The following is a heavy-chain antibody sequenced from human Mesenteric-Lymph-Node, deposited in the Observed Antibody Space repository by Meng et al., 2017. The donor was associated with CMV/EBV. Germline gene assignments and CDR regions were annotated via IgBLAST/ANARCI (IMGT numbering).Heavy chain of an antibody. D-gene: IGHD5-24*01. CDR3: ARLGGRDGYNVLFDY. Sequence: GGSLRLSCAGSEFTLSRFGMHWVRQAPGKGLEWLAIISYDGSGQIYADSVKGRFTISRDNAKNTLYLQMNSLRAEDTAVYYCARLGGRDGYNVLFDYWGQGTLVTVSS. CDR1: EFTLSRFG. CDR2: ISYDGSGQ. V-gene: IGHV3-30*03. J-gene: IGHJ4*02.